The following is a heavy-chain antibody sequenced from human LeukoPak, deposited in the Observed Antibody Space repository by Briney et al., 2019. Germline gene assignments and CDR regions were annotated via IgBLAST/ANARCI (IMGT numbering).Heavy chain of an antibody. CDR1: GFTFSNYW. J-gene: IGHJ4*02. CDR3: ARVGGNDYGDRYFDC. D-gene: IGHD4/OR15-4a*01. V-gene: IGHV3-7*01. CDR2: IRQDGSEK. Sequence: GGSLRLSCAASGFTFSNYWLSWVRQAPGKGLEWVANIRQDGSEKYYVDSVKGRFTISRDNAKNSLYLQMNSLRAEDTAVYYCARVGGNDYGDRYFDCWGQGTLVTVSS.